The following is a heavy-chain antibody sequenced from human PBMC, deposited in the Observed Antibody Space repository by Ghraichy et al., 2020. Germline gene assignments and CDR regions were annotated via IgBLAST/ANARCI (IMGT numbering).Heavy chain of an antibody. CDR1: GFTFSSYA. Sequence: GGSLRLSCAASGFTFSSYAMSWVRQAPGKGLEWVSAISGSGGSTYYADSVKGRFTISRDNSKNTLYLQMNSLRAEDTAVYYCAKDLGGDFWSGYYTGYYYYYGMDVWGQGTTVTVSS. V-gene: IGHV3-23*01. J-gene: IGHJ6*02. CDR3: AKDLGGDFWSGYYTGYYYYYGMDV. D-gene: IGHD3-3*01. CDR2: ISGSGGST.